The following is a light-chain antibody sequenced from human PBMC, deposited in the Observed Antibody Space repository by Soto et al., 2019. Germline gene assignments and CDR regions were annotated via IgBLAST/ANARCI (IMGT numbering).Light chain of an antibody. CDR3: QQSYNTPRT. CDR1: QSISRY. V-gene: IGKV1-39*01. CDR2: AAF. Sequence: DIQLTQSPSSLSASVGDRVTVTCRASQSISRYLNWYQQKPGKAPDLLIYAAFTLQIGVPSRFSGSGSGTDFTLTISSLQPEDFATYYCQQSYNTPRTFGQGTKVDIK. J-gene: IGKJ1*01.